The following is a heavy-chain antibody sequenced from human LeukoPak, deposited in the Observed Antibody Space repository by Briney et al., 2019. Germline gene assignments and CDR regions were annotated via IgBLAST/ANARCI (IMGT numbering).Heavy chain of an antibody. J-gene: IGHJ3*02. CDR3: ATTFGMTIAFDI. CDR2: IRYDGSNK. D-gene: IGHD4/OR15-4a*01. V-gene: IGHV3-30*02. CDR1: GFNFNRYA. Sequence: GGSLRLSCAASGFNFNRYAMHWVRQAPGKGLEGVAFIRYDGSNKYYADSVKGRFTTSRDNSKNTLYLQMNSLRAEDTAVYYCATTFGMTIAFDIWGQGTMVTVSS.